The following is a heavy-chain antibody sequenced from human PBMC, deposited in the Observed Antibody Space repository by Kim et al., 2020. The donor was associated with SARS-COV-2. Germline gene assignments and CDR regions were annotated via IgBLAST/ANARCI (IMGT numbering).Heavy chain of an antibody. CDR2: INHSGST. CDR3: ASYPLWDYCSSTSCGYYYYGMEV. D-gene: IGHD2-2*01. CDR1: GGSFSGSY. Sequence: SETLSLTCAVYGGSFSGSYWSWIRQPPGKGLEWIGEINHSGSTNYNPSLKSRVTISVDTSKNPFSPKLSSVTAADTAVYYCASYPLWDYCSSTSCGYYYYGMEVWGQGAPVTVSS. V-gene: IGHV4-34*01. J-gene: IGHJ6*02.